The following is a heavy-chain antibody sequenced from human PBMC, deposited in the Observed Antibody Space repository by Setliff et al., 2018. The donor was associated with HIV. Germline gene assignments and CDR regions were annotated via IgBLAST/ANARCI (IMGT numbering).Heavy chain of an antibody. CDR3: AKSRADYGGNSFDS. J-gene: IGHJ4*02. CDR2: VSGSGNNK. CDR1: GFTFIDHA. Sequence: GESLKISCAASGFTFIDHAMTWVRRAPGKGLKWVSAVSGSGNNKYYESSVKGRFTISRDNSKNMTYLEMNSLRAEDTGVYYCAKSRADYGGNSFDSWGQGTLVTVSS. V-gene: IGHV3-23*01. D-gene: IGHD4-17*01.